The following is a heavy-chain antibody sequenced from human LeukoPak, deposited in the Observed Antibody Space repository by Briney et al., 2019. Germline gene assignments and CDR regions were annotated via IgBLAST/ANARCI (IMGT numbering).Heavy chain of an antibody. CDR1: GFTFSSYG. V-gene: IGHV3-33*01. CDR2: IWYDGSNK. D-gene: IGHD3-10*01. Sequence: GGSLRRSCAASGFTFSSYGMHWVRQAPGKGLEWVAVIWYDGSNKYYADSVKGRFTISRDNSKNTLCLQMNSLRAEDTAVYYCARVLLWFGEYGMDVWGQGTTVTVSS. J-gene: IGHJ6*02. CDR3: ARVLLWFGEYGMDV.